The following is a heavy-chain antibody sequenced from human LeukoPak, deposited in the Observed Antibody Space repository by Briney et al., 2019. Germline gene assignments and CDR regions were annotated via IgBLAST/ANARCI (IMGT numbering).Heavy chain of an antibody. CDR3: ARSIGVAGNGALDI. V-gene: IGHV3-53*01. D-gene: IGHD6-19*01. CDR1: GLTVSRNY. CDR2: IYSGGPT. J-gene: IGHJ3*02. Sequence: GGSLRLSCAASGLTVSRNYMNWVRQAPGQGLEWVSVIYSGGPTFYPDSVKGRFTISRNNSNNKPPREMNSLRTADTTVYYCARSIGVAGNGALDIWGQGGMVTVSS.